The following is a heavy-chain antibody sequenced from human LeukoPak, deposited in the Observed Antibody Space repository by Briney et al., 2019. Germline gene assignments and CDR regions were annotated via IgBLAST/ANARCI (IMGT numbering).Heavy chain of an antibody. CDR2: IYYSGST. V-gene: IGHV4-31*03. D-gene: IGHD5-12*01. J-gene: IGHJ4*02. CDR1: GGSISSGGYY. Sequence: PSETLSLTCTVSGGSISSGGYYWSWIRQHPGKGLEWIGYIYYSGSTYYNPSLKSRVTISVDTSKNQFSLKLSSVTAADTAVYYCARAGRGYSGYDYGGGRGSDYWGQGTLVTVSS. CDR3: ARAGRGYSGYDYGGGRGSDY.